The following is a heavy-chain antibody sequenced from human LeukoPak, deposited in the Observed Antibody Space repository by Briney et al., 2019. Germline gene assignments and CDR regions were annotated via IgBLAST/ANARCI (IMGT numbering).Heavy chain of an antibody. CDR3: ARHWDTYYYDSSGYHNWFDP. D-gene: IGHD3-22*01. V-gene: IGHV4-59*08. Sequence: PSETLSLTCTVSGGSISSYYWSWIRQPPGKGLEWIGYIYYSGSTNYNPSLKSRVTISVDTSKNQFSLKLSSVTAADTAVYYCARHWDTYYYDSSGYHNWFDPWGQGTLVTVSS. CDR2: IYYSGST. J-gene: IGHJ5*02. CDR1: GGSISSYY.